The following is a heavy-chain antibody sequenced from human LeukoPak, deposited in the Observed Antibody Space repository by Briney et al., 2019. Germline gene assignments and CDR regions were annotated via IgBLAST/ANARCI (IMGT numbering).Heavy chain of an antibody. CDR3: ARYNYDFWSGYSKWFDP. V-gene: IGHV4-39*07. J-gene: IGHJ5*02. CDR1: GGSISSSNYY. D-gene: IGHD3-3*01. CDR2: IYYSGST. Sequence: SETLSLTCTVSGGSISSSNYYWGWIRQPPGKGLEWIGSIYYSGSTYYSPSLKSRVTISVDTSKNQFSLKLSSVTAADTAVYYCARYNYDFWSGYSKWFDPWGQGTLVTVSS.